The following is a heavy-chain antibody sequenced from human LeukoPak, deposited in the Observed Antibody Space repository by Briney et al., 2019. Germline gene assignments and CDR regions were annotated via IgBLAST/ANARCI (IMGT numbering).Heavy chain of an antibody. Sequence: GGSLRLSCAASGFTFSSYAMHWVRQAPGKGLEYVSAISSNGGSTYYANSVKGRFTISRDNSKNTLYLQMGSPRAEDMAVYYCARGDCSSTSCYRRYYYYYMDVWGKGTTVTVSS. V-gene: IGHV3-64*01. CDR3: ARGDCSSTSCYRRYYYYYMDV. CDR2: ISSNGGST. D-gene: IGHD2-2*02. J-gene: IGHJ6*03. CDR1: GFTFSSYA.